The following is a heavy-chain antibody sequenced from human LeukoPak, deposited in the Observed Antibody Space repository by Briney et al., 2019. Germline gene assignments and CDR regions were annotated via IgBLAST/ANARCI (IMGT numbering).Heavy chain of an antibody. CDR3: AMLSSSSPNDY. J-gene: IGHJ4*02. CDR2: IIPIFGTA. D-gene: IGHD6-13*01. Sequence: GASVKVSCKASGYTFTGYYMHWVRQAPGQGLEWMGGIIPIFGTANYAQKFQGRVTITADKSTSTAYMELSSLRSEDTAVYYCAMLSSSSPNDYWGQGTLVTVSS. V-gene: IGHV1-69*06. CDR1: GYTFTGYY.